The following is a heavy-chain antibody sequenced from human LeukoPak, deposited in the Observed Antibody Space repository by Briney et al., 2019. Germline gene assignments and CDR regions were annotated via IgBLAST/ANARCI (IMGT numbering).Heavy chain of an antibody. CDR1: GYTLTSYD. J-gene: IGHJ4*02. CDR2: MNPNRGNT. Sequence: GSVKVSCKASGYTLTSYDISWGPQATRERLEWMGCMNPNRGNTGYAQKFQSRVTITRNTSLSTAYMELSSLRCQDTAHYYRAGGPKSFDYWGQGTLVTVSS. V-gene: IGHV1-8*03. CDR3: AGGPKSFDY.